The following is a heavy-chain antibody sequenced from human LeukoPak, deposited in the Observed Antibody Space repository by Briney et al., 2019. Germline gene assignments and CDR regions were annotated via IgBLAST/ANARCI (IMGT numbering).Heavy chain of an antibody. CDR2: IYYSGST. CDR1: GDSINNNNYY. J-gene: IGHJ4*02. V-gene: IGHV4-61*05. CDR3: ARHGGGYSYDYYFDY. Sequence: SETLSLTCTVSGDSINNNNYYWGWIRQPPGEGLEWIGYIYYSGSTNYNPSLKSRVTISVDTSRNQFSLKLSSVTAADTAVYYCARHGGGYSYDYYFDYWGQGTLVTVSS. D-gene: IGHD5-18*01.